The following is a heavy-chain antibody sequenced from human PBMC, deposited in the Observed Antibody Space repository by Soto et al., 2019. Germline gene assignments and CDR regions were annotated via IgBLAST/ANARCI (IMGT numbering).Heavy chain of an antibody. J-gene: IGHJ4*02. CDR1: SYTFTSYG. Sequence: QVQLVQSGVEVKKPGASVKVSCKASSYTFTSYGITWVRRAPGQGLEWMGWVSAYNGNTNYAQKLQGRVTMTTDTSTSTAYMELRSLRSDDTAIYYCARDTSNYLDYWGQGTLVTVSS. V-gene: IGHV1-18*01. D-gene: IGHD2-2*01. CDR3: ARDTSNYLDY. CDR2: VSAYNGNT.